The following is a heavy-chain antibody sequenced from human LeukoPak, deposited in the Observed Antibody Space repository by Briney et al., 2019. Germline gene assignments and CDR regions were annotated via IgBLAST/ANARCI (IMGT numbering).Heavy chain of an antibody. CDR1: GFTFSSYW. J-gene: IGHJ4*02. D-gene: IGHD3-16*01. CDR3: ARDGFWGPFDY. CDR2: IKQDGSEK. V-gene: IGHV3-7*01. Sequence: GESLKISCAASGFTFSSYWMSWVRQAPGKGLEWVANIKQDGSEKYYVDSVKGRFTISRDNAKNSLYLQMNSLRAEDTAVYYCARDGFWGPFDYWGQGTLVTVSS.